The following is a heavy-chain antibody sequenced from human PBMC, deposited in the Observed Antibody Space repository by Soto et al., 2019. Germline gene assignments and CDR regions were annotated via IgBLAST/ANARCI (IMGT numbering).Heavy chain of an antibody. J-gene: IGHJ6*02. CDR2: INPNSGGT. CDR1: GYTFTGYY. Sequence: GASVKVSCKASGYTFTGYYMHWVRQAPGQGLEWMGWINPNSGGTNYAQKFQGWVTMTRDTSIGTAYMELSRLRSDDTAVYYCARDRRITMVRGGGHDGMDVWGQGTTVTVSS. D-gene: IGHD3-10*01. V-gene: IGHV1-2*04. CDR3: ARDRRITMVRGGGHDGMDV.